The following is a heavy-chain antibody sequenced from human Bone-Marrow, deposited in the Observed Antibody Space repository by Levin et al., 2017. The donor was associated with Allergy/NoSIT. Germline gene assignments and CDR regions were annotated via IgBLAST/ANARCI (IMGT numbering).Heavy chain of an antibody. Sequence: GGSLRLSCAASGFTFSSYAMSWVRQAPGKGLEWVSAISGSGGSTYYADSVKGRFTISRDNSKNTLSLQMNSLRAEDTAVYYCAKGRHSGSYYPFDYWGQGTLVTVSS. V-gene: IGHV3-23*01. CDR1: GFTFSSYA. CDR3: AKGRHSGSYYPFDY. J-gene: IGHJ4*02. D-gene: IGHD1-26*01. CDR2: ISGSGGST.